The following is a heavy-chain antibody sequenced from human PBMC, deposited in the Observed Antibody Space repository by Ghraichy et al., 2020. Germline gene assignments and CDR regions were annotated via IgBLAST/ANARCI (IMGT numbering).Heavy chain of an antibody. Sequence: GESLNISCAASGFTFSSYAMSWVRQAPGKGLEWVSAISGSGGSTYYADSVKGRFTISRDNSKNTLYLQMNSLRAEDTAVYYCAKKPAADFSRGDVGYWGQGTLVTVSS. CDR3: AKKPAADFSRGDVGY. D-gene: IGHD2-2*01. V-gene: IGHV3-23*01. CDR1: GFTFSSYA. CDR2: ISGSGGST. J-gene: IGHJ4*02.